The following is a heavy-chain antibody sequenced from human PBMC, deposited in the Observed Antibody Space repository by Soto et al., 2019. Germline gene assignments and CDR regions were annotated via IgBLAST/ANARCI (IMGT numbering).Heavy chain of an antibody. Sequence: GQGLEWMGGIIPIFGTANYAQKFQGRVTMTEDTSTDTAYMELSSLRSEDTAVFFCATRGSVRKRGIFAVWGHG. CDR3: ATRGSVRKRGIFAV. D-gene: IGHD3-16*01. J-gene: IGHJ3*01. CDR2: IIPIFGTA. V-gene: IGHV1-69*06.